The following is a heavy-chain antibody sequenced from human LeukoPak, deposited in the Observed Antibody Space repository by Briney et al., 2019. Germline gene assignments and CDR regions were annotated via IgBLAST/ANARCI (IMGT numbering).Heavy chain of an antibody. J-gene: IGHJ4*02. V-gene: IGHV1-2*02. CDR3: ARIAYSRDYYYVGVGKILDY. CDR2: INPNSGGT. CDR1: GSTFTGYY. Sequence: VASVKVSCKASGSTFTGYYMHWVRQAPGQGLEWMGWINPNSGGTKYAQKFQGRVTMTRDTSISTAYMELRSLRSDDTAVYYCARIAYSRDYYYVGVGKILDYWGQGTLVTVSS. D-gene: IGHD3-22*01.